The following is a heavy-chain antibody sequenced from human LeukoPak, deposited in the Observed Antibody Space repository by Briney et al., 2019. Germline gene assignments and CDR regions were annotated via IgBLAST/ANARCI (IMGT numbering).Heavy chain of an antibody. CDR3: ARQRFTTRAYAGNWFDP. D-gene: IGHD3-16*01. V-gene: IGHV3-30*02. CDR1: GFTFSSYA. Sequence: GGSLRLSCAASGFTFSSYAMHWVRQAPGKGLEWVAFIRYDASKKYYADSVKGRFTIPRDNSRNTLFLQMNSLRAEDTAVYYCARQRFTTRAYAGNWFDPWGQGTLVTVSS. CDR2: IRYDASKK. J-gene: IGHJ5*02.